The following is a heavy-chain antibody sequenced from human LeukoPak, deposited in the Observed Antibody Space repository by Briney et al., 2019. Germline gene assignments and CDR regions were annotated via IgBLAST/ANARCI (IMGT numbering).Heavy chain of an antibody. D-gene: IGHD4-17*01. CDR1: GFIFSSYA. V-gene: IGHV3-23*01. J-gene: IGHJ4*02. CDR3: AKVRSLSRSGWFATDY. Sequence: PGGSLRLSCAASGFIFSSYAMSWVRQAPGNGLEWVGSISASGGSTYYADSVKGRVTISRDNSKNTTYLQMNSLRAEDTATYYCAKVRSLSRSGWFATDYWGQGTLVTASS. CDR2: ISASGGST.